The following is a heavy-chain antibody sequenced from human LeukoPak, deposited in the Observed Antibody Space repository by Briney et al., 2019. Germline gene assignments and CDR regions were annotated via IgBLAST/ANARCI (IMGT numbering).Heavy chain of an antibody. CDR3: ARDKEGTVTTLVY. CDR2: INQVGTEK. Sequence: GGSLRLSCAASGFTFTKYWMSWVRQAPGKGLEWVANINQVGTEKYYVDSGKGRFTISRDNAKNSLYLQMNSLRAEDTAVYYCARDKEGTVTTLVYWGQGTLVTVSS. V-gene: IGHV3-7*01. D-gene: IGHD4-17*01. CDR1: GFTFTKYW. J-gene: IGHJ4*02.